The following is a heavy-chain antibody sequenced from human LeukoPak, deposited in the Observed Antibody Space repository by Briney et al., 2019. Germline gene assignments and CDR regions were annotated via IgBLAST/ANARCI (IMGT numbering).Heavy chain of an antibody. CDR2: IIPILGIA. CDR1: EGTFSSYT. Sequence: SVKISCKASEGTFSSYTISWVRQAPGQGLEWMGRIIPILGIANYAQKFQGRVTITADKSTSTAYMELSSLRSEDTAVYYCARGRTQLWGYSDYWGQGTLVTVSS. CDR3: ARGRTQLWGYSDY. D-gene: IGHD5-18*01. J-gene: IGHJ4*02. V-gene: IGHV1-69*02.